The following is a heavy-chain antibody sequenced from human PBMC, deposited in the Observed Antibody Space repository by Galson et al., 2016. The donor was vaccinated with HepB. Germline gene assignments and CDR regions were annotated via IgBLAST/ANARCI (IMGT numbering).Heavy chain of an antibody. Sequence: QSGAEVKEPGEPLRISCETSGYTFRHFWIAWVRQMPGKGLEWMGMIYPGDFDTRYNPSFQGLVTISADTSLGTTFLQWSSLEASDSAIYYCARRGNNSGSDDWGQGTQVSVSS. CDR1: GYTFRHFW. D-gene: IGHD6-19*01. V-gene: IGHV5-51*01. J-gene: IGHJ4*02. CDR2: IYPGDFDT. CDR3: ARRGNNSGSDD.